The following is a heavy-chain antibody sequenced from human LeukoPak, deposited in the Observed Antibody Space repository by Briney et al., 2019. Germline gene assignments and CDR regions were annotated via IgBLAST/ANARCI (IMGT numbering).Heavy chain of an antibody. Sequence: GASVTVSCKASGYTFTTYGISWVRQAPGHGLEWMGWISSYNGNTSYAEELQGRITMTKDTSTSTAYLELRSLRSDDTAVYYCARIACSSSSCTYSGRRRVRGGSLDPWGQGTLVTVSS. CDR3: ARIACSSSSCTYSGRRRVRGGSLDP. J-gene: IGHJ5*02. D-gene: IGHD2-2*01. CDR1: GYTFTTYG. V-gene: IGHV1-18*01. CDR2: ISSYNGNT.